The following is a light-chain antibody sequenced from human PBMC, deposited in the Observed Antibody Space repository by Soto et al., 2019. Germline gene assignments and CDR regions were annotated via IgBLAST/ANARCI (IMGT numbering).Light chain of an antibody. J-gene: IGLJ3*02. V-gene: IGLV2-23*01. Sequence: QSALTQPASVSGSPGQSITISCTGTSSDVGSYNLVSWYQQHPGKAPKLMIYEGSKRPSGVSNRFSGSKSGNTASLTISGLQAEDEADYYCCSYADSSTWVFGGGTQLTGL. CDR1: SSDVGSYNL. CDR3: CSYADSSTWV. CDR2: EGS.